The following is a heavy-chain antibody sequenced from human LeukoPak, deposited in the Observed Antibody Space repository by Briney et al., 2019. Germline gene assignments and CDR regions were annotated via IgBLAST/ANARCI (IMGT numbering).Heavy chain of an antibody. CDR3: ARPLLYYYGSETYFWFDL. V-gene: IGHV3-21*01. D-gene: IGHD3-10*01. CDR1: GFTFSSYG. CDR2: ISSSSSYI. Sequence: GSLRLSCAASGFTFSSYGMSWVRQAPGKGLEWVSSISSSSSYIYYADSVKGRFTISRDNAKNSLYLQMNSLRAEDTAVYYCARPLLYYYGSETYFWFDLWGQGTLVTVSS. J-gene: IGHJ5*02.